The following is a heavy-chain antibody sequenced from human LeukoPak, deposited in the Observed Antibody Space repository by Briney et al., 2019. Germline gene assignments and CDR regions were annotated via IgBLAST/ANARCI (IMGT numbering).Heavy chain of an antibody. CDR3: ARDTRKNSGLMITARNWFDP. CDR2: ISSSSSYI. J-gene: IGHJ5*02. Sequence: GGSLRLSCAASGFTFSSYSMNWVRQAPGKGLEWVSSISSSSSYIYYADSVKGRFTISRDNAKNSLYLQMNSLRAEDTAVYYCARDTRKNSGLMITARNWFDPWGQGTLVTVSS. CDR1: GFTFSSYS. V-gene: IGHV3-21*01. D-gene: IGHD3-16*01.